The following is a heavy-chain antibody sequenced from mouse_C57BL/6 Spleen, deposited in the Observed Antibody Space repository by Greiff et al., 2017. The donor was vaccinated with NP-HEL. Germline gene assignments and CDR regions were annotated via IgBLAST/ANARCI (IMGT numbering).Heavy chain of an antibody. J-gene: IGHJ4*01. CDR2: ISSGSSTI. CDR3: ARRDYYGSSYENYAMDY. Sequence: DVHLVESGGGLVKPGGSLKLSCAASGFTFSDYGMHWVRQAPEKGLEWVAYISSGSSTIYYADTVKGRFTISRDNAKNTLFLQMTSLRSEDTAMYYCARRDYYGSSYENYAMDYWGQGTSVTVSS. V-gene: IGHV5-17*01. D-gene: IGHD1-1*01. CDR1: GFTFSDYG.